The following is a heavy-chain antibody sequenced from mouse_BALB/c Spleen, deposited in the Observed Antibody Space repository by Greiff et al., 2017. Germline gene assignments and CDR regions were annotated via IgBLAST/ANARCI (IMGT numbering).Heavy chain of an antibody. CDR3: TRSDYGNYVGWYFDV. Sequence: EVQLQQSGTVLARPGASVKMSCKASGYTFTSYWMHWVKQRPGQGLEWIGAIYPGNSDTSYNQKFKGKAKLTAVTSTSTAYMELSSLTNEDSAVYYCTRSDYGNYVGWYFDVWGAGTTVTVSS. CDR1: GYTFTSYW. D-gene: IGHD2-1*01. J-gene: IGHJ1*01. CDR2: IYPGNSDT. V-gene: IGHV1-5*01.